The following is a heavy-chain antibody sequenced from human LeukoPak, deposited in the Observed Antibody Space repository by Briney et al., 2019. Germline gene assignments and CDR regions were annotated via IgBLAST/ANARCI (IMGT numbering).Heavy chain of an antibody. D-gene: IGHD3-10*01. CDR1: GFTFTSYG. Sequence: GGSLRLSCAASGFTFTSYGMHWVRQAPGKGLEWVAHIRFDESDKYYADSVKGRFTISRDTSRNTVYLQMNSLRAEDTAMYYCARARYGSGSYHFMDVWGKGTTVTISS. J-gene: IGHJ6*03. CDR3: ARARYGSGSYHFMDV. CDR2: IRFDESDK. V-gene: IGHV3-30*02.